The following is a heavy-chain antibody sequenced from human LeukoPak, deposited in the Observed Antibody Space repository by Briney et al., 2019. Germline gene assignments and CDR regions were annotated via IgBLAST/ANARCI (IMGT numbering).Heavy chain of an antibody. V-gene: IGHV4-34*01. CDR2: INHSGST. CDR1: GGSFSGYY. Sequence: SETLSLTCAVYGGSFSGYYRSWIRQPPGKGLEWIGEINHSGSTNYNPSLKSRVTISVDTSKNQFSLKLSSVTAADTAVYYCAREDSSGWYVDAFDIWGQGTMVTVSS. D-gene: IGHD6-19*01. J-gene: IGHJ3*02. CDR3: AREDSSGWYVDAFDI.